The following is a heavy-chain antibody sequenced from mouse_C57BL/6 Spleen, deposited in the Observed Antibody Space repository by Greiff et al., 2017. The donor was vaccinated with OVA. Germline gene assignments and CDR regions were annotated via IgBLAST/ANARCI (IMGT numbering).Heavy chain of an antibody. CDR2: ISYSGST. D-gene: IGHD1-1*02. CDR1: GYSITSGYD. V-gene: IGHV3-1*01. CDR3: ARDQNYSGYFDV. J-gene: IGHJ1*03. Sequence: VKLVESGPGMVKPSQSLSLTCTVTGYSITSGYDWHCIRHFPGNKLEWMGYISYSGSTNYNPSLKSRISITHDTSKNHFFLKLNSVTTEDTATYYCARDQNYSGYFDVWGTGTTVTVSS.